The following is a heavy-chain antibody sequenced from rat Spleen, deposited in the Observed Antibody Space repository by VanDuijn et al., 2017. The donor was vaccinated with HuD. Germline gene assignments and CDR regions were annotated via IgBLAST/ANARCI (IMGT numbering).Heavy chain of an antibody. J-gene: IGHJ3*01. CDR2: MWNDGDT. Sequence: QVQLKESGPGLVQPSETLSLTCTVSGFSLTDYCVSWVRQPSGKGPAWMGRMWNDGDTAYNSALKSRLSISRDTSKNQVFLEMNSLQIDDTGTFYCARDSLFDSGDYVLDAWGQGTLVTVSS. CDR1: GFSLTDYC. V-gene: IGHV2-34*01. D-gene: IGHD1-1*01. CDR3: ARDSLFDSGDYVLDA.